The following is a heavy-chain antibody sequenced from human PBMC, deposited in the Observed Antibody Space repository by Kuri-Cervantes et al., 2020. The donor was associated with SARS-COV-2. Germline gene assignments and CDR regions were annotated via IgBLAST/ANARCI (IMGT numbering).Heavy chain of an antibody. CDR1: GFTFSSYS. Sequence: GESLKISCAASGFTFSSYSMNWVRQAPGKGLEWVSYISSSSSTIYYADSVKGRFTISRDNAKNSLYLQMNSLRDEDTAVYYCARDGVKDDYGFSSYWGQGTLVSLL. CDR2: ISSSSSTI. CDR3: ARDGVKDDYGFSSY. V-gene: IGHV3-48*02. D-gene: IGHD4-17*01. J-gene: IGHJ4*02.